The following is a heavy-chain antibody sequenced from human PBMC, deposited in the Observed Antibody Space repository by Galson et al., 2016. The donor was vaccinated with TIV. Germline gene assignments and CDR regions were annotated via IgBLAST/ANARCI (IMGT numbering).Heavy chain of an antibody. J-gene: IGHJ6*02. D-gene: IGHD2-15*01. CDR3: AREGYCSGGTCYSAYYGMDV. Sequence: SLRLSCAASGFTSSSYRMNWVRQAPGKGLEWVSSITSSGNHIYYADSLKGRLTISRDNARNSLYLQMNSLRAEDTAVYHCAREGYCSGGTCYSAYYGMDVWGQGTTVTVSS. CDR2: ITSSGNHI. CDR1: GFTSSSYR. V-gene: IGHV3-21*01.